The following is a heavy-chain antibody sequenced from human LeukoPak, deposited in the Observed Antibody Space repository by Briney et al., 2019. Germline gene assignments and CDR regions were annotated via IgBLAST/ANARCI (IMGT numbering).Heavy chain of an antibody. CDR3: AGLTAAAGFDY. J-gene: IGHJ4*02. CDR2: ISSNGVTI. D-gene: IGHD6-13*01. V-gene: IGHV3-11*04. Sequence: GGSLRLSCAASGFSFSDYYMSWIRQAPGKGLEWVSYISSNGVTIYYADSVKGRFTISRDNAKNSLYLQMNSLRAEDTAVYYCAGLTAAAGFDYWGQGTLVTVSS. CDR1: GFSFSDYY.